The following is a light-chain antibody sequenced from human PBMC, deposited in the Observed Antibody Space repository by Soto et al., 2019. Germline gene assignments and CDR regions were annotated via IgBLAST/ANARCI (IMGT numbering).Light chain of an antibody. V-gene: IGLV2-14*01. CDR2: DVS. CDR1: SSDVGGYNY. Sequence: QSALTQPASVSGSPGQSITISCTGTSSDVGGYNYVSWYQQHPGKAPKLMIYDVSNRPSWVSNRFSGSKSGNTASLTISGVQAEDEADYYCSSYTSSSTLVFGGGTELTVL. J-gene: IGLJ2*01. CDR3: SSYTSSSTLV.